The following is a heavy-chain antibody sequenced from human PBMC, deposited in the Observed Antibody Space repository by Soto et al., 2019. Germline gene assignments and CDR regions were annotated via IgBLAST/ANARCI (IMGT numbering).Heavy chain of an antibody. CDR1: GGSISSGDYY. D-gene: IGHD3-22*01. J-gene: IGHJ3*01. Sequence: QVQLQESGPGLVKPSQTLSLTCTVSGGSISSGDYYWSWIRQPPGKGLEWIGYIYYSGSTYYNPSLKSRVTISVDTSKNQFSLKLSSVTAADTAVYYCASTPHYYDSSGRGRLVWGQGTMVTVSS. V-gene: IGHV4-30-4*01. CDR3: ASTPHYYDSSGRGRLV. CDR2: IYYSGST.